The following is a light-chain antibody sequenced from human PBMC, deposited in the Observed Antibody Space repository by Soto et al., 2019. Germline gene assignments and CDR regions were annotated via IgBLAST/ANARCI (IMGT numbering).Light chain of an antibody. CDR1: QSLSGR. CDR3: QQSYSTPIT. J-gene: IGKJ5*01. CDR2: DAS. Sequence: DIQLTQSPSTLSASVGDRVTLTCRASQSLSGRLAWYQQKPGKAPKLLIYDASTLERGVPSRFSGSGSGTDFTLTISSLQPEDFATYYCQQSYSTPITFGQGTRLEIK. V-gene: IGKV1-5*01.